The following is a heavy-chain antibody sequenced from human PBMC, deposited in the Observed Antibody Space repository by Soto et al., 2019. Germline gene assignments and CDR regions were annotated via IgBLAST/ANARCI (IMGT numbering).Heavy chain of an antibody. V-gene: IGHV1-69*01. J-gene: IGHJ4*02. CDR3: ARGPVPRTTVTKPFPDY. CDR1: GGTFSSYA. Sequence: QVQLVQSGAEVKKPGSSVKVSCKASGGTFSSYAISWVRQAPRQGLEWMGGIIPIFGTANYAQKFQGRVTITADESTSTAYMELSSLRSEDTAVYYCARGPVPRTTVTKPFPDYWGQGTLVTVSS. D-gene: IGHD4-17*01. CDR2: IIPIFGTA.